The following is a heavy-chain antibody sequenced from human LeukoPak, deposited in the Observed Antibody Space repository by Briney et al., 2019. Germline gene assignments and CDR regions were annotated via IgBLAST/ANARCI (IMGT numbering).Heavy chain of an antibody. CDR1: GGSFSGYY. CDR3: ARGRYFDWLISPSFYFDW. V-gene: IGHV4-34*01. J-gene: IGHJ4*02. D-gene: IGHD3-9*01. CDR2: INQSGST. Sequence: PSETLSLTCAVYGGSFSGYYWSWIRQPPGKGLERIGEINQSGSTNYNPSLKSRITISVDTSKNQFSLKLSSVTAADTAVYYCARGRYFDWLISPSFYFDWWAREPWPPSPQ.